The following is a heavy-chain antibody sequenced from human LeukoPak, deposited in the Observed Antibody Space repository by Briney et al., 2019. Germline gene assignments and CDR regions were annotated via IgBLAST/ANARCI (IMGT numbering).Heavy chain of an antibody. V-gene: IGHV1-18*01. CDR1: GYTFTSYG. D-gene: IGHD3-9*01. CDR2: ISAYNDNT. Sequence: ASVKVSCKASGYTFTSYGISGVRQAPGQGLEWMGWISAYNDNTNYAQKLQGRITMTTDTSTSTAYTELRSLRSDDTAVYYCARVHYDILTGYSYFDYWGQGTLVTVSS. CDR3: ARVHYDILTGYSYFDY. J-gene: IGHJ4*02.